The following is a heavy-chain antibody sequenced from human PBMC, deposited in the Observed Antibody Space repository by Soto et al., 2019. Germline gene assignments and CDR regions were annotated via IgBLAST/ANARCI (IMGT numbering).Heavy chain of an antibody. D-gene: IGHD4-17*01. CDR3: TTDFLRSAEGDAFDI. V-gene: IGHV3-15*07. CDR1: GFTFSNAW. CDR2: IKSKTDGGTT. J-gene: IGHJ3*02. Sequence: GGSLRLSCAASGFTFSNAWMNWVRQAPGKGLEWVGRIKSKTDGGTTDYAAPVKGRFTISRDDSKNTLYLQMNSLKTEDTAVYYCTTDFLRSAEGDAFDIWGQGTMVTVSS.